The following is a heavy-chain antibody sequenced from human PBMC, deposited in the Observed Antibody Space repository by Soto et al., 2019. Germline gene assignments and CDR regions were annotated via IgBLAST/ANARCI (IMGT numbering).Heavy chain of an antibody. Sequence: QVQLQQWGAGLLKPSETLSLTCAVYGGSFSGYYWSWIRQPPGKGLVWIGEINHSGSTNYNPSLKSRVPISVDTSKNQFSLKLSSVTAADTAVYYCARGGIAVAGTALRYWGQGTLVTVSS. D-gene: IGHD6-19*01. CDR1: GGSFSGYY. CDR2: INHSGST. CDR3: ARGGIAVAGTALRY. V-gene: IGHV4-34*01. J-gene: IGHJ4*02.